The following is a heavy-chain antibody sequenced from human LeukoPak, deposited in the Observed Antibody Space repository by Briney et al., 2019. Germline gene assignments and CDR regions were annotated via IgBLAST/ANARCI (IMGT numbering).Heavy chain of an antibody. CDR2: SNPNSGDT. D-gene: IGHD2-2*01. CDR3: ARANFLYCSSTTCLFDY. Sequence: GASVKVSCKASGYTFTDYYLHWVRQAPGRGFEWMGWSNPNSGDTNYAQKFQGRVTMTRDTSISTAHMEMSRLRSDDTAVYYCARANFLYCSSTTCLFDYWGQGTLVTVSS. V-gene: IGHV1-2*02. J-gene: IGHJ4*02. CDR1: GYTFTDYY.